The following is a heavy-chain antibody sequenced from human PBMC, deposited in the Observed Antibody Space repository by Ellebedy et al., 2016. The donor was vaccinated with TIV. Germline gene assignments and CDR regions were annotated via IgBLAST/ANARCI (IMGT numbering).Heavy chain of an antibody. V-gene: IGHV3-30*01. CDR2: ISYDGTNK. CDR3: ARPPYNAPGFSFDI. J-gene: IGHJ3*02. Sequence: PGGSLRLSCAASGFTFNSYAMHWVRQAPGKGLEWVALISYDGTNKYADSVKGRFTISRDNSKNTLYLQMNSLRADDTAVYYCARPPYNAPGFSFDIWGQGTMVTVSS. D-gene: IGHD5-24*01. CDR1: GFTFNSYA.